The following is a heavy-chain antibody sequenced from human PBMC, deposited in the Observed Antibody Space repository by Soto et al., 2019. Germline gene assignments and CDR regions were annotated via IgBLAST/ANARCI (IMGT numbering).Heavy chain of an antibody. V-gene: IGHV4-59*01. CDR3: ARGIGQQLPPLD. CDR1: GVSISSYY. Sequence: QVQLQESGPGLVKPSETLSLTCTVSGVSISSYYWSWIRQPPGKGLEWVGYIHYSGNTNYNPSLKCRVTISIDASKNQFSLELSSVTAADSAVYFCARGIGQQLPPLDWGQGTLVTVSS. J-gene: IGHJ4*02. CDR2: IHYSGNT. D-gene: IGHD6-13*01.